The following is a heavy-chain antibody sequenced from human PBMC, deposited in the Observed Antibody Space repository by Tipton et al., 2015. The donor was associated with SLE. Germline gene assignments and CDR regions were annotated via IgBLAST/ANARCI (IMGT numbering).Heavy chain of an antibody. D-gene: IGHD3-3*01. CDR3: ARTMTRPLMWFDP. CDR1: GGSISSYY. V-gene: IGHV4-59*01. CDR2: TYYSGGT. Sequence: TLSLTCTVSGGSISSYYWSWIRQPPGKGLEWIGYTYYSGGTNYNPSLKSRVTISVDTSKNQFSLKLSSVTAADTAVYYCARTMTRPLMWFDPWGQGTLVTVSS. J-gene: IGHJ5*02.